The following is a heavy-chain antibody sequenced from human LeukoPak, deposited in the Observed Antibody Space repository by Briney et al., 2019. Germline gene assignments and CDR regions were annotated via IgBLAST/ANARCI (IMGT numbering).Heavy chain of an antibody. CDR2: IYYSGST. Sequence: SETLSLTCTVSGGSISSYYWSWIRQPPGKGLEWIGYIYYSGSTNYNPSLKSRVTISVDTSKNQFSLRLSSVTAADTAVYYCARGLLSGGNWFDPWGQGTRVTVSS. CDR1: GGSISSYY. CDR3: ARGLLSGGNWFDP. J-gene: IGHJ5*02. D-gene: IGHD3/OR15-3a*01. V-gene: IGHV4-59*08.